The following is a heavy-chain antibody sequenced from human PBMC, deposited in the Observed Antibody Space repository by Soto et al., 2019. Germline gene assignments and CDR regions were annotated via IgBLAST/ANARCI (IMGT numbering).Heavy chain of an antibody. CDR2: INPNSGGT. J-gene: IGHJ6*02. CDR3: ARDRGRYYYGSGSYYNDYYGMDV. D-gene: IGHD3-10*01. CDR1: GYTFTGYY. Sequence: GASVKVSCKASGYTFTGYYMHCARQAPGQGLEWMGWINPNSGGTNYAQKFQGWVTMTRDTSIGTAYMELSRLRSDDTAVYYCARDRGRYYYGSGSYYNDYYGMDVWGQGTTVTVSS. V-gene: IGHV1-2*04.